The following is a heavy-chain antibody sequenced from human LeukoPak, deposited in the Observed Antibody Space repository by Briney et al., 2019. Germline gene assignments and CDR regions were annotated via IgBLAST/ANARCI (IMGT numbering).Heavy chain of an antibody. V-gene: IGHV3-23*01. D-gene: IGHD3-3*01. CDR3: AKDVSVLRFLEWNYYGMDV. J-gene: IGHJ6*02. CDR2: ISGSGGST. Sequence: GGSLRLSCAASGFTFSSYAMSWVRQAPGKGLEWVSAISGSGGSTYYADSVKGRFTISRDNSKNTLYLQMNSLRAEDTAVYYCAKDVSVLRFLEWNYYGMDVWGQGTTVTVSS. CDR1: GFTFSSYA.